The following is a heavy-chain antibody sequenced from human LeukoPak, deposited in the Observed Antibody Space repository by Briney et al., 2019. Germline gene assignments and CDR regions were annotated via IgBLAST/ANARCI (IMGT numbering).Heavy chain of an antibody. Sequence: ASVKVSCKASGYTFTSYDINWVRQATGQGLEWMGRMNPNSGNTGYAQKFQGRVTMTRNTSISTAYMELRSLRSEDTAVYYCARVLTVTPSYFYYYYYMDVWGKGTTVTISS. CDR1: GYTFTSYD. CDR2: MNPNSGNT. V-gene: IGHV1-8*01. J-gene: IGHJ6*03. CDR3: ARVLTVTPSYFYYYYYMDV. D-gene: IGHD4-17*01.